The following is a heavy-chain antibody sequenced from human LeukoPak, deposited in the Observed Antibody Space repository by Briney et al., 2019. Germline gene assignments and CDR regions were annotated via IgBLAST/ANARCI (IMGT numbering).Heavy chain of an antibody. CDR3: TTYDRGYFPS. D-gene: IGHD2-15*01. J-gene: IGHJ5*02. CDR1: GFTFTNAR. V-gene: IGHV3-15*01. Sequence: PGGSLRLSCAASRFSGFTFTNARMAWVRQAPGKGLEWVGRILSRADGGTTDYAAPARGRFTISRDDSRDTLYLQMNSLKTEDTAMYFCTTYDRGYFPSWGQGTLVTVSS. CDR2: ILSRADGGTT.